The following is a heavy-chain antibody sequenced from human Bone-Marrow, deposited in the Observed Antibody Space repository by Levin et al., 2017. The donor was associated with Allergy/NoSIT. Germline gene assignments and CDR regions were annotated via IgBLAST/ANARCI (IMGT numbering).Heavy chain of an antibody. V-gene: IGHV4-61*01. J-gene: IGHJ4*02. CDR1: GGSVTSETYY. CDR3: ARDDYSDFTGWV. D-gene: IGHD3-9*01. Sequence: PSETLSLTCTVSGGSVTSETYYWSWIRQPPGKGLEWIGYISSSGSTYYSPSLMSRVTMSVHTSKNQFSLKLSSVTAADTAVYYCARDDYSDFTGWVWGQGFLVTVSS. CDR2: ISSSGST.